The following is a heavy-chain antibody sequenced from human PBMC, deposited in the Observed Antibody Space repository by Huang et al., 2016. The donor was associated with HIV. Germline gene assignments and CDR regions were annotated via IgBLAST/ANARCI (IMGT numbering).Heavy chain of an antibody. CDR1: GYTFTSYG. CDR2: ISASSGDT. V-gene: IGHV1-18*01. Sequence: QIQLMQSGPELKQPGASVKVSCKASGYTFTSYGITWGRQAPGQGPAGMGWISASSGDTEYAQKFQGRVTLTTDTSTNIAYMELRSLRSDDTAKYYWARDPKYHRIGYYRQRRGIDIWGQGTMVSVSS. D-gene: IGHD3-22*01. J-gene: IGHJ3*02. CDR3: ARDPKYHRIGYYRQRRGIDI.